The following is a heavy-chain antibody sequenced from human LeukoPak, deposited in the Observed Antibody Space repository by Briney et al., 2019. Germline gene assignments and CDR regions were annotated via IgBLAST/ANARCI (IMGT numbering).Heavy chain of an antibody. V-gene: IGHV1-69*01. Sequence: KISCKASGYSFTTHWIGWVRQAPGQGLEWMGGIIPIFGTANYAQKFQGRVTITADESTSTAYMELSSLRSEDTAVYFCASAPRYSSSWPNNWFDPWGQGTLVTVSS. CDR3: ASAPRYSSSWPNNWFDP. J-gene: IGHJ5*02. CDR2: IIPIFGTA. D-gene: IGHD6-13*01. CDR1: GYSFTTHW.